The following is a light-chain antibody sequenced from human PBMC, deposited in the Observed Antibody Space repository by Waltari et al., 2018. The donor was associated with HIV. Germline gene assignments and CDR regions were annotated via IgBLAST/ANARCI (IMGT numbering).Light chain of an antibody. CDR1: QSVSSNL. J-gene: IGKJ1*01. V-gene: IGKV3-20*01. CDR2: DAS. CDR3: QQYGGSPET. Sequence: EIVLTQSPGTLSLSPGEGVTLSCRSSQSVSSNLLAWYQQKPGQAPRLLRYDASRRATDIPARFKGSGSGTNFTLTIDRLEPEDFAVYYCQQYGGSPETFGQGTKVEIK.